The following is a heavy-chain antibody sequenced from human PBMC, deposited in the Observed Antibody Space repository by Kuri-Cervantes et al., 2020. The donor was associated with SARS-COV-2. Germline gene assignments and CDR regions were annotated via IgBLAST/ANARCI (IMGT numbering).Heavy chain of an antibody. Sequence: GESLKISCAASGFTFSSYSMNWVRQAPGKGLEWVSFISSSNNYIYYADSLKGRFTISRDNAKNSLYLQMNSPRAEDTAVYYCARDGSRYSTSSFNYYYYMDVWGKGTTVTVSS. D-gene: IGHD6-6*01. CDR3: ARDGSRYSTSSFNYYYYMDV. V-gene: IGHV3-21*01. CDR2: ISSSNNYI. CDR1: GFTFSSYS. J-gene: IGHJ6*03.